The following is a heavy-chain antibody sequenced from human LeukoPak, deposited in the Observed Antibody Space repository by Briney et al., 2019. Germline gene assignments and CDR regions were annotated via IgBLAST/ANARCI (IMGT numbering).Heavy chain of an antibody. V-gene: IGHV3-30-3*01. CDR2: ISYDGSDR. D-gene: IGHD2-2*01. CDR1: VFTFRTYA. CDR3: ARYQGYCTTTSCYSIGGYFDY. J-gene: IGHJ4*02. Sequence: GRSLRLSCAASVFTFRTYAIHRVRQAPGKGLEWVAVISYDGSDRYADSVKGRFTISRDSSRHTVYLQKNSLRDEDTAVYYGARYQGYCTTTSCYSIGGYFDYWGQGTLVTVSS.